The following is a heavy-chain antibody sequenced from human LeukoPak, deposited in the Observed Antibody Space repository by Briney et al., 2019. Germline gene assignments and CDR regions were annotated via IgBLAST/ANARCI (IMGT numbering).Heavy chain of an antibody. Sequence: SETLSLTCTVSGGSISSSSYYWGWIRQPPGKGLEWIGSVYYSGSTNYNPSHKSRVTISVDTSKNRLSLKLSSVTAADTAVFYCARGGSRSYTSSTLDYWGQGTLVTVSS. V-gene: IGHV4-61*05. J-gene: IGHJ4*02. CDR2: VYYSGST. D-gene: IGHD6-6*01. CDR1: GGSISSSSYY. CDR3: ARGGSRSYTSSTLDY.